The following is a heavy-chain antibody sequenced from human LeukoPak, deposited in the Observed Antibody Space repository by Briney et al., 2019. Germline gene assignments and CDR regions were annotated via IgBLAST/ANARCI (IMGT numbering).Heavy chain of an antibody. CDR3: ARVGIYGVPYYFDY. CDR1: GFTFSSYW. CDR2: IKQDGSEK. D-gene: IGHD4-17*01. J-gene: IGHJ4*02. Sequence: GGSLRLSCAASGFTFSSYWMSWVRQAPGKGLEWVANIKQDGSEKYYVDSVKGRFTISRDNAKNSLYLQMNSLRAEDTAVYYCARVGIYGVPYYFDYWGQGTLATVSS. V-gene: IGHV3-7*01.